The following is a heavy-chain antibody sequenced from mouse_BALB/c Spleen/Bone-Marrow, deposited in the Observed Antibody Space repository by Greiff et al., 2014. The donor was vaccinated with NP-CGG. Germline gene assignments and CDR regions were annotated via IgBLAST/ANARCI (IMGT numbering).Heavy chain of an antibody. D-gene: IGHD4-1*01. J-gene: IGHJ4*01. V-gene: IGHV14-3*02. CDR2: IDPANGNT. CDR3: ARWEYYAMDY. CDR1: GFNIKDTY. Sequence: EVNLVESGAELVKPGASVKLPCTASGFNIKDTYMHWVKQRPEQGLEWIGRIDPANGNTKYDPKFQGKATITADTSSNTAYLQLSSLTSEDTAVYYRARWEYYAMDYWGQGTSVTVSS.